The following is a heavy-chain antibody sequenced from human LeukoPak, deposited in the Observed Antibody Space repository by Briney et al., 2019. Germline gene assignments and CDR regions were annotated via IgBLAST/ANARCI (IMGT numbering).Heavy chain of an antibody. D-gene: IGHD3-10*01. CDR1: GGSIGTYY. Sequence: SETLSLTCTVSGGSIGTYYWSWIRQPAGKGLEWIGRIYTSGSTNYNPSLKSRVTMSVDTSKNQFSLKLSSVTAADTAVYYCARGYYYGSGSWFDYWGQGTLVTVSS. J-gene: IGHJ4*02. CDR2: IYTSGST. CDR3: ARGYYYGSGSWFDY. V-gene: IGHV4-4*07.